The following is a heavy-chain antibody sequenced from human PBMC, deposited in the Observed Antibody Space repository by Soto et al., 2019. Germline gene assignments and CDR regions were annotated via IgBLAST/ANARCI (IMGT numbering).Heavy chain of an antibody. CDR2: IYPGDSDT. D-gene: IGHD6-13*01. V-gene: IGHV5-51*01. J-gene: IGHJ5*02. CDR1: GYSFTSYW. CDR3: ARHHVPDSSSWYGWFDP. Sequence: EVQLVQSGAEVKKPGESLKISCKGSGYSFTSYWIDWVRQMPGKGLEWMGIIYPGDSDTRYSPSFQGQVTISADKSISTAYLQWSSLKASDTAMYYCARHHVPDSSSWYGWFDPWGQGTLVTVSS.